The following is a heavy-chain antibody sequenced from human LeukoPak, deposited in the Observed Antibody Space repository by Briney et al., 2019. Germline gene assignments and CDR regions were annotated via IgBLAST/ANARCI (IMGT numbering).Heavy chain of an antibody. CDR2: MSSDGNAI. Sequence: GGSLRLSCAASGFTFTAYLIHWVRQAPGKGLEWVAVMSSDGNAIFYADSVKGRFTISRDNSKNTLYLQMNSLRAEDTAVYYCVRESEYYFDHSASFDYWGQGTPVTVSS. J-gene: IGHJ4*02. CDR1: GFTFTAYL. D-gene: IGHD3-22*01. CDR3: VRESEYYFDHSASFDY. V-gene: IGHV3-30-3*01.